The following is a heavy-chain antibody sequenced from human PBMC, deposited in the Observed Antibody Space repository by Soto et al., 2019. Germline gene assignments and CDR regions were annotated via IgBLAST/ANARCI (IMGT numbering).Heavy chain of an antibody. CDR3: ARSPGGFTVATYFFDY. CDR2: IDWDDDK. D-gene: IGHD4-17*01. V-gene: IGHV2-70*04. Sequence: SGPTLVNPTQTLTLTWTFSGFSLSSKGMRVSWIRQPPGKALEWLARIDWDDDKFYSPSLRTRLTISKDTSKNQVVLTMTNVDPKDTATYYCARSPGGFTVATYFFDYWGQGTLVTVSS. J-gene: IGHJ4*02. CDR1: GFSLSSKGMR.